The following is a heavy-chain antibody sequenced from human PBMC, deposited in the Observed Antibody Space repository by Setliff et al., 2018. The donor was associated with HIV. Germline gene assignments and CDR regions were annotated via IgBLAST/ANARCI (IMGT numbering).Heavy chain of an antibody. Sequence: SETLSLTCTVSGGSISSGSYYWSWIRQPAGKGLEWIGSINYRGNTYYNPSLKSRAAISVDTSKNQISLKLSSVTAADTAVYYCASLDGSESPYIYYYYMDVWGEGTAVTVSS. V-gene: IGHV4-39*01. CDR3: ASLDGSESPYIYYYYMDV. D-gene: IGHD3-10*01. J-gene: IGHJ6*03. CDR1: GGSISSGSYY. CDR2: INYRGNT.